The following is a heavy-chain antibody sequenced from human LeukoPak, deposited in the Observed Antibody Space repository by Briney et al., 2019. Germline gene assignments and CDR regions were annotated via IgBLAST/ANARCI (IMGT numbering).Heavy chain of an antibody. V-gene: IGHV4-39*01. CDR1: GGSISSSSYY. Sequence: PSETLSLTCTVSGGSISSSSYYWGWIRQPPGKGLEWIGSIYYSGSTYYNPSLKSRVTISVDTSKNQFSLELSSATAADTAVYYCARHHAGLYCSSTSCLNWFDPWGQGTLVTASS. CDR3: ARHHAGLYCSSTSCLNWFDP. CDR2: IYYSGST. D-gene: IGHD2-2*01. J-gene: IGHJ5*02.